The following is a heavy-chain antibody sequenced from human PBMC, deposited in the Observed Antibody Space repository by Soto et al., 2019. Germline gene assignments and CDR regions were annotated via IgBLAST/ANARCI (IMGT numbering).Heavy chain of an antibody. J-gene: IGHJ4*02. CDR2: IYYSGST. D-gene: IGHD3-10*01. CDR3: ARRGSGSYSDY. CDR1: GGSISSSSYY. V-gene: IGHV4-39*01. Sequence: SETLSLTCTVSGGSISSSSYYGGWIRQPPGKGLEWIGSIYYSGSTYYNPSLKSRVTISVDTSKNQFSLKLSSVTAADTAVYYCARRGSGSYSDYWGQGTLVTVSS.